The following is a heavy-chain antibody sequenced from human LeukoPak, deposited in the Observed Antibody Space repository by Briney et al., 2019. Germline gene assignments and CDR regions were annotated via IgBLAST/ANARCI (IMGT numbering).Heavy chain of an antibody. CDR3: ARRLTMIVENAFDI. CDR1: GGSFSGYY. D-gene: IGHD3-22*01. Sequence: SETLSLTCAVYGGSFSGYYWSWIRQPPGKGLEWIGEINHSGSTNYNPSLKSRVTISVDTSKNQFSLKLSSVTAADTAVYYCARRLTMIVENAFDIWGQGTMVTVSS. J-gene: IGHJ3*02. CDR2: INHSGST. V-gene: IGHV4-34*01.